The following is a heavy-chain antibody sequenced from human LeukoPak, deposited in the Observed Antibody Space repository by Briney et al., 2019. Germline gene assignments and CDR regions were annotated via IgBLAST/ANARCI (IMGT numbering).Heavy chain of an antibody. J-gene: IGHJ4*02. CDR3: AKMSPYTSGWPSDW. V-gene: IGHV3-23*01. D-gene: IGHD6-19*01. CDR1: GFSFSTYA. Sequence: GGSLRLSCAASGFSFSTYAMSWVRQAPGKGLEWVSTISSGGDSTYYPVSVKGRFTISRDNSKNTLYLQIKNVRAEDTAKYYCAKMSPYTSGWPSDWWGQGTLVTVSS. CDR2: ISSGGDST.